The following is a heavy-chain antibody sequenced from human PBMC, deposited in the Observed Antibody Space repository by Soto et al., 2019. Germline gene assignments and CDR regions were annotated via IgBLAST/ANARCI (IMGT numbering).Heavy chain of an antibody. D-gene: IGHD2-8*01. Sequence: SETLSLTCAVYGGSFSGYYWSWIRQPPGKGLEWIGDINHSGSTNYNPSLKSRVTISVDTSKNQFSLKLSSVTAADTAVYYCAREVGYCTNGVCYKRAYFDYWGQGTLVTVSS. V-gene: IGHV4-34*01. CDR1: GGSFSGYY. J-gene: IGHJ4*02. CDR2: INHSGST. CDR3: AREVGYCTNGVCYKRAYFDY.